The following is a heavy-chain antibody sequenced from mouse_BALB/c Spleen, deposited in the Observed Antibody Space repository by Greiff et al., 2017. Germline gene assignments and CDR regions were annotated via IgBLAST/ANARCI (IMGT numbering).Heavy chain of an antibody. V-gene: IGHV6-6*02. CDR2: IRLKSNNYAT. CDR3: TRQGLLWYFDV. Sequence: EVMLVESGGGLVQPGGSMKLSCVASGFTFSNYWMNWVRQSPEKGLEWVAEIRLKSNNYATHYAESVKGRFTISRDDSKSSVYLQMNNLRAEDTGIYYCTRQGLLWYFDVWGAGTTVTVSS. J-gene: IGHJ1*01. D-gene: IGHD1-1*01. CDR1: GFTFSNYW.